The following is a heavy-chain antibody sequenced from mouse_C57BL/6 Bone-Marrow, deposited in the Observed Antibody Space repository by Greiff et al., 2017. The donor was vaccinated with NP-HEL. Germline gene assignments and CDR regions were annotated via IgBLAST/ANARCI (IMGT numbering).Heavy chain of an antibody. CDR3: ARGYYGSGSYWYIDV. D-gene: IGHD1-1*01. Sequence: EVQLQQSGPELVKPGASVKVSCKASGYSFTDYNMKWVKQSTGQSLEWIGVINPDYGTTNYNQKFKGKATLTVDKSSSTAYMQLSSLTSEDSAVXYCARGYYGSGSYWYIDVWGTETTGTVSP. J-gene: IGHJ1*03. CDR1: GYSFTDYN. V-gene: IGHV1-39*01. CDR2: INPDYGTT.